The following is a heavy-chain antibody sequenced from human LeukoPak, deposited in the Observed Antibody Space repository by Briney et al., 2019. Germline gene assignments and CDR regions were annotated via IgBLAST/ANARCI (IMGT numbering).Heavy chain of an antibody. J-gene: IGHJ4*02. Sequence: SETLSLTCAVYGGSFSGYYWSWIRQPPGKGLEWIGEINHSGSTNYNPSLKSRVTISVDTSKNQFSLKLSSVTAADTAVYYCAREHSGYVSGWGQGTLVTVYS. CDR2: INHSGST. D-gene: IGHD5-12*01. CDR3: AREHSGYVSG. V-gene: IGHV4-34*01. CDR1: GGSFSGYY.